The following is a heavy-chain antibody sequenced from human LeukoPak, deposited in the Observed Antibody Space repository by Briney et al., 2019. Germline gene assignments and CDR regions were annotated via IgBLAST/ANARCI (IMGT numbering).Heavy chain of an antibody. CDR2: IIPIFGAA. CDR3: ARNRLELLSSPWWDC. Sequence: SSVNVTFKASGGTFISYAISWVRHAPGQGLERMGGIIPIFGAANYAQKCQGRVTISADESTSTAYMELSSLRSEDTAVYYCARNRLELLSSPWWDCWGQGTLVTVSS. CDR1: GGTFISYA. D-gene: IGHD1-7*01. V-gene: IGHV1-69*01. J-gene: IGHJ4*02.